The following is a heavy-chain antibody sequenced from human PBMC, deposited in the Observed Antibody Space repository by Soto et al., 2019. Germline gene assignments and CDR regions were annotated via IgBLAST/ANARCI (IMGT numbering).Heavy chain of an antibody. CDR1: AFRLSDYH. CDR2: INPNTGDT. V-gene: IGHV1-2*02. CDR3: ARDRARTTVTPYWYFDL. Sequence: QVPLVQSGAEVKKPGASVRVSCTASAFRLSDYHLHWVRRAPGQGLEWMGWINPNTGDTKYAQKLQARITMTRDTSIRTAYMDISGLRSDDTAVYFCARDRARTTVTPYWYFDLWGRGTQVTVSS. J-gene: IGHJ2*01. D-gene: IGHD4-17*01.